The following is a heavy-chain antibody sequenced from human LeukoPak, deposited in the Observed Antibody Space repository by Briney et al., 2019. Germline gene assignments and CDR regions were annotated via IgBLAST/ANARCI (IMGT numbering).Heavy chain of an antibody. V-gene: IGHV1-46*01. CDR3: ARSSGSGTYYLDY. D-gene: IGHD3-10*01. J-gene: IGHJ4*02. CDR1: GYTFTGYY. Sequence: ASVKVSCKASGYTFTGYYMHWVRQAPGQGLEWMGIINPSGGSTSYAQKFQGRVTMTRDMSTSTVYMELSSLRSEDTAVYYCARSSGSGTYYLDYWGQGTLVTVSS. CDR2: INPSGGST.